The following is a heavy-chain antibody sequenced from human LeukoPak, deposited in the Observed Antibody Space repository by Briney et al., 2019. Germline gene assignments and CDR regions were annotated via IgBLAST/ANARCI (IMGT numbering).Heavy chain of an antibody. D-gene: IGHD4-17*01. CDR3: AKWDGDLYYYYYMDV. J-gene: IGHJ6*03. V-gene: IGHV3-23*01. Sequence: PGGSLRLSCAASGFTFSSYGMSWVRQAPGMGLEWVSGISGSGGSTFYADSVKGRFTISRDNSKNTLYLQMDSLRAEDTAVYYCAKWDGDLYYYYYMDVWGKGTTVTVSS. CDR2: ISGSGGST. CDR1: GFTFSSYG.